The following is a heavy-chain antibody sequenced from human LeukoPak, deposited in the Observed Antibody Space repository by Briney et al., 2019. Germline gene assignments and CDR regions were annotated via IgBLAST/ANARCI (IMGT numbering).Heavy chain of an antibody. J-gene: IGHJ4*02. CDR1: GGSIITYY. CDR3: ARHWETSSWYVDY. Sequence: SETLSLTCTVSGGSIITYYWSWIRQPPGKGLEWIAYIYYSGSTNYNPSLKSRVTISVDTSKNQLSLKLSSVTAADTAVYYCARHWETSSWYVDYWGQGTLVTVSS. CDR2: IYYSGST. D-gene: IGHD6-13*01. V-gene: IGHV4-59*08.